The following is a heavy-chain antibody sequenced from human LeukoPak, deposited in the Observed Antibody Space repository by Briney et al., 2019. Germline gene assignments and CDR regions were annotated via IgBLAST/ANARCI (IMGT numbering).Heavy chain of an antibody. Sequence: GRSLRLSCAASGFTLDDYAMHWVRQAPGKGLEWVSGISWNSGSIGYADSVKGRFTISRDNAKNSLYLQMNSLRAEDTALYYCAKAFRRWSYYYFDYWGQGTLVTVSS. V-gene: IGHV3-9*01. CDR3: AKAFRRWSYYYFDY. D-gene: IGHD4-23*01. J-gene: IGHJ4*02. CDR2: ISWNSGSI. CDR1: GFTLDDYA.